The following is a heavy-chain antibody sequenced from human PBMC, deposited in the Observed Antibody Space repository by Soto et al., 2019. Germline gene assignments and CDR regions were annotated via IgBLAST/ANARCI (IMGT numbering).Heavy chain of an antibody. CDR1: GFTFDDYA. V-gene: IGHV3-9*01. CDR2: ISWNSGSI. CDR3: AKDIKSGFYYGMDV. D-gene: IGHD7-27*01. Sequence: GGSLRLSCAASGFTFDDYAMHWVRQAPGKGLEWVSGISWNSGSIGYADSVKGRFTISRDNAKNSLYLQMNSLRAEDPALYYCAKDIKSGFYYGMDVWGQGTTVTVSS. J-gene: IGHJ6*02.